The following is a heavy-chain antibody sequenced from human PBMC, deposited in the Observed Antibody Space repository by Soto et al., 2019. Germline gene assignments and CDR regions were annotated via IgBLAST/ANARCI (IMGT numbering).Heavy chain of an antibody. CDR3: SGDSSGWHFDY. CDR1: GFTFSSYG. CDR2: ISYDGSNK. J-gene: IGHJ4*02. V-gene: IGHV3-30*03. Sequence: PGGSLRLSCAASGFTFSSYGMHWVRQAPGKGLEWVAVISYDGSNKYYADSVKGRFTISRDNSKNTLYLQMNSLSAEDTAVDYCSGDSSGWHFDYRGQRTPVTVSS. D-gene: IGHD6-19*01.